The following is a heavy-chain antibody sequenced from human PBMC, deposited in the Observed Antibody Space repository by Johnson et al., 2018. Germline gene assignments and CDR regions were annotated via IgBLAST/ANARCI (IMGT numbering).Heavy chain of an antibody. V-gene: IGHV3-53*01. Sequence: VQLVQSGGDLVQPGGSLRLSCTASGFTVSSNYMNCVRQAPGKGLEWVSVIYSGGGSTYYADSVKGRFTISRDNSKNTVYLQMNSLRVGDTAVYYCAGDYHMDVWGKGTTVTVSS. J-gene: IGHJ6*03. CDR1: GFTVSSNY. CDR2: IYSGGGST. CDR3: AGDYHMDV.